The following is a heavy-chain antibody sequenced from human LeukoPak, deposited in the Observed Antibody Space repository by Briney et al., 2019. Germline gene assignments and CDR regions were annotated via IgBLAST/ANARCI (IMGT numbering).Heavy chain of an antibody. Sequence: SETLSLTCTVSGGSISSYYWSWIRQPPGKGLEWIGYIYYSGSTNYNPSLKSRVTISVDTSKNQFSLKLSSVTAADTAVYYCARHGWSDSYARGRHFDYWGQGTLVTVSS. CDR1: GGSISSYY. CDR3: ARHGWSDSYARGRHFDY. J-gene: IGHJ4*02. CDR2: IYYSGST. D-gene: IGHD5-18*01. V-gene: IGHV4-59*08.